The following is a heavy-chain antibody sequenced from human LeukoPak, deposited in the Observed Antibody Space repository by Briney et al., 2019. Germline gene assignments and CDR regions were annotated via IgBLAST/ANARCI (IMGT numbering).Heavy chain of an antibody. CDR2: IYYSGST. V-gene: IGHV4-39*01. CDR3: ARSEGYNWNYVYYFDY. J-gene: IGHJ4*02. D-gene: IGHD1-7*01. CDR1: GGSISSSSYY. Sequence: PSETLSLTCTVSGGSISSSSYYWGWIRQPPGKGLEWIGSIYYSGSTYYNPSLKSRVTISVDTSKNQFSLKLSSVTAADTAVYYCARSEGYNWNYVYYFDYWGQGTLVTVSS.